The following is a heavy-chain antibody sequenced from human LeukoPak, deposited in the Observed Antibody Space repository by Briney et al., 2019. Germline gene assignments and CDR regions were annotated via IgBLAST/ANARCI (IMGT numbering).Heavy chain of an antibody. V-gene: IGHV1-18*01. D-gene: IGHD6-13*01. Sequence: ASVKVSCKASGYTFTSYGISWLRQAPGQGLEWMGWISAYNGNTNYAQKLQGRVTMTTDTSTSTAYMELRSLRSDDTAVYYCARAPSTIAAAGTIDYWGQGTLVTVSS. CDR1: GYTFTSYG. J-gene: IGHJ4*02. CDR3: ARAPSTIAAAGTIDY. CDR2: ISAYNGNT.